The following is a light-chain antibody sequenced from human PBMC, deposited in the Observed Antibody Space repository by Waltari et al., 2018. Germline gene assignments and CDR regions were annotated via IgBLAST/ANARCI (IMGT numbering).Light chain of an antibody. CDR1: EGISNW. V-gene: IGKV1-12*01. CDR2: TAS. Sequence: DIQMTQSPSSVSASVGDRVTITCRASEGISNWLAWYQQKPGKAPKLLIYTASTLQDGVPSRYSGSGSGTDFTLTISNLQPEDFATYFCQQANRFPRTFGQGTRLEIK. J-gene: IGKJ5*01. CDR3: QQANRFPRT.